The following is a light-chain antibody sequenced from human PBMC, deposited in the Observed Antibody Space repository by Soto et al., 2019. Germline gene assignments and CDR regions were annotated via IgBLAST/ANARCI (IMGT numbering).Light chain of an antibody. Sequence: DIQMTQSPSTLSASVADRVTITCRASQSISSWLAWYQQKPGKAPKLLIYDASSLESGVPSRFSGSGYGTEFTLTISSLQPDDFATYYCQQYNSYWTFGQGTKVDIK. CDR1: QSISSW. V-gene: IGKV1-5*01. J-gene: IGKJ1*01. CDR2: DAS. CDR3: QQYNSYWT.